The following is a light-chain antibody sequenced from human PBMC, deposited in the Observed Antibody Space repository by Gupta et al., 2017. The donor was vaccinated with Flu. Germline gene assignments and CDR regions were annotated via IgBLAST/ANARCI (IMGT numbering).Light chain of an antibody. CDR3: QQYSAFSTFT. CDR2: KAS. J-gene: IGKJ3*01. Sequence: DIQMTQSPYTLSASVGDRVTITCRASQSINSWLAWYQQKPGKAPKLLISKASNSESGVPSRFSGSESGTEFTLTISSLQPDDFATYYCQQYSAFSTFTFGPGTKVDIK. CDR1: QSINSW. V-gene: IGKV1-5*03.